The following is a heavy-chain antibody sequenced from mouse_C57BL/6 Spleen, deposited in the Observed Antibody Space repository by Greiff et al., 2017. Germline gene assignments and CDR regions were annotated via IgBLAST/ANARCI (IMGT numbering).Heavy chain of an antibody. D-gene: IGHD4-1*01. J-gene: IGHJ2*01. V-gene: IGHV14-3*01. CDR3: ARNGTNFDY. CDR1: GFYFKNTY. CDR2: IDPANGST. Sequence: EVQLQQSVAELVRPGASVKLSCTASGFYFKNTYMHWVKQRPEQGLEWIGRIDPANGSTKYAPKFQGKATITADTSSNTAYLQLSSLTTEDTAISYCARNGTNFDYWGQGTTLTVSS.